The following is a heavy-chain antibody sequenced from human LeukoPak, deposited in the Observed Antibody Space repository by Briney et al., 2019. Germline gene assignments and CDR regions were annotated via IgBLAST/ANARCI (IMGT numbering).Heavy chain of an antibody. Sequence: GGSLRLSCAASGFTFSSYAMSWVRQAPGKGLEWVSAISGSGGSTYYADSVKGRFTISRDNSKNTLYLQMNSLRAEDTAVYYCATPPGYWGSAPFDFWGQGTVVTVSS. J-gene: IGHJ4*02. V-gene: IGHV3-23*01. CDR3: ATPPGYWGSAPFDF. D-gene: IGHD7-27*01. CDR2: ISGSGGST. CDR1: GFTFSSYA.